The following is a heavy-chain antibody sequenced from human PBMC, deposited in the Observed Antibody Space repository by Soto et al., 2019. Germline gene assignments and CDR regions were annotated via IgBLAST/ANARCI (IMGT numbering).Heavy chain of an antibody. D-gene: IGHD6-19*01. CDR3: AKDRVDRVLAVAFFYGMDV. CDR1: GFTFRNYA. CDR2: ISGSGDQT. J-gene: IGHJ6*02. V-gene: IGHV3-23*01. Sequence: EVRLLESGRGLVQPGGSLRLSCTASGFTFRNYALNWVRQAPGKELEWVSSISGSGDQTFYADSVKGRFTISRDNSKNTLFLQMNNLSAADTATFYCAKDRVDRVLAVAFFYGMDVWGQGTTVTVSS.